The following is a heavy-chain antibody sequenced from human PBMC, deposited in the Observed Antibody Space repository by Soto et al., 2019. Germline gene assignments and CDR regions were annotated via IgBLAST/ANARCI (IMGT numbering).Heavy chain of an antibody. CDR3: AAGEASSRNLAPYYLDF. CDR1: GGSMRNYF. J-gene: IGHJ4*02. D-gene: IGHD6-13*01. V-gene: IGHV4-59*01. Sequence: SETLSLTCTVSGGSMRNYFWTWIRQPPGKGLEWIGYIHYSGTTSFFPSYNPSLRSRVTISEDTSXXXXXXXXLSVTTADTAVXXXAAGEASSRNLAPYYLDFWGQGTLVTVSS. CDR2: IHYSGTT.